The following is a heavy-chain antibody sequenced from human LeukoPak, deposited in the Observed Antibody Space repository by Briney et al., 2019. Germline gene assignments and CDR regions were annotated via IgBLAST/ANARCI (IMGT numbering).Heavy chain of an antibody. CDR2: INPNSGAT. J-gene: IGHJ3*02. D-gene: IGHD6-13*01. Sequence: ASVKVSCKASGYTFTDYFIHWIRQAPGQGLEWMGWINPNSGATSYAQKFQGRVTMTRDTSINTGNMELTGLRFDDTAVYYCVRELSAVGRWGAFDMWGQGTMVTVSS. CDR1: GYTFTDYF. CDR3: VRELSAVGRWGAFDM. V-gene: IGHV1-2*02.